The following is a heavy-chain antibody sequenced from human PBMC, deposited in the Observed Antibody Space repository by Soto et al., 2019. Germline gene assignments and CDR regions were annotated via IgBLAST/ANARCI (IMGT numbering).Heavy chain of an antibody. CDR2: ISAYNGNT. CDR1: GSTFTSYG. V-gene: IGHV1-18*01. J-gene: IGHJ4*02. Sequence: QVQLVQSGAEVKKPAASVQVSCKASGSTFTSYGISWVRPAPGQGLEWMGWISAYNGNTNYAQKLQGSVTMTTDTSTSTAYMERRSLGTDDTAVYYCARDCSSTSCLFFDYWGQGTLVAVSS. CDR3: ARDCSSTSCLFFDY. D-gene: IGHD2-2*01.